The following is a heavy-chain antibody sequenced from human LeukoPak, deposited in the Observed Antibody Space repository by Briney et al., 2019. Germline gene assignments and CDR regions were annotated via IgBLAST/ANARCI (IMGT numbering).Heavy chain of an antibody. D-gene: IGHD4-17*01. CDR2: ISAYNGNT. Sequence: ASVKVSCKASGYTFTSYGISWMRQAPGQGLEWMGWISAYNGNTNYAQKLQGRVTMTTDTSTSTAYRELRSLRSDDTAVYYCARDGWLYGDIRPIYFDYWGQGTLVTVSS. V-gene: IGHV1-18*01. J-gene: IGHJ4*02. CDR1: GYTFTSYG. CDR3: ARDGWLYGDIRPIYFDY.